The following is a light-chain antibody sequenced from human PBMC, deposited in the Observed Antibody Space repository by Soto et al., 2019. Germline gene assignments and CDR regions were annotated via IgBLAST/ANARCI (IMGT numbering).Light chain of an antibody. CDR2: EGS. J-gene: IGLJ3*02. Sequence: QSALTQPASVSGSPGQSITISCTGTSSDVGSYNLVSWYQQHPGKAPKLMIYEGSKRPSGVSNRFSGSNSGNTASLTISGLQAEDESDYYCCSYAGSSPAKVFGGGTKRTVL. CDR1: SSDVGSYNL. CDR3: CSYAGSSPAKV. V-gene: IGLV2-23*01.